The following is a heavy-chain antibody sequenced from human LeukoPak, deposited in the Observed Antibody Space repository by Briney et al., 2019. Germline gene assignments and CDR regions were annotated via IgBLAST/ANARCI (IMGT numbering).Heavy chain of an antibody. CDR3: AMGMSYYYYMDV. Sequence: SETLSLTCSVSGHSISSGYYWGWIRQPPGKGLDWIGSMYHSGSTYYNPSLKSRVTISVDTSKNQFSLKLSSVTAADTAVYYCAMGMSYYYYMDVWGKGTTVTVSS. J-gene: IGHJ6*03. CDR1: GHSISSGYY. CDR2: MYHSGST. D-gene: IGHD7-27*01. V-gene: IGHV4-38-2*02.